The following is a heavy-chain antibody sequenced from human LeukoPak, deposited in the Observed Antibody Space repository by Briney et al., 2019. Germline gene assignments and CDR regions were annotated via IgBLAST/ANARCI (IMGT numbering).Heavy chain of an antibody. V-gene: IGHV3-74*01. D-gene: IGHD5-24*01. Sequence: HSGGSLRLSCAVSGFTVSTYVMHWVRRAPGEGLVWVSRINHDGSDISYADSVKGRSTISRDNAKNTLYLQMKSLRADDTAIYYCVRDSNFKIDYWGQGTLVTVFS. CDR3: VRDSNFKIDY. CDR2: INHDGSDI. CDR1: GFTVSTYV. J-gene: IGHJ4*02.